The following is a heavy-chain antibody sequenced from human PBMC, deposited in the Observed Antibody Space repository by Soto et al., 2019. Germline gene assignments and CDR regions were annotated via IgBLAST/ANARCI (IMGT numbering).Heavy chain of an antibody. CDR2: IDNSGSA. J-gene: IGHJ5*02. CDR3: TRVGNGKWFDP. Sequence: QVQLQESGPGLVKPSQTLSLTCTFSCGSINRGGYYLSWIRQHPGRGPEWIGFIDNSGSAYYYPSLKSRVTISVDTSKNQFSLKMSSVTAADTAVYYCTRVGNGKWFDPWGQGTLVTVSS. D-gene: IGHD4-4*01. CDR1: CGSINRGGYY. V-gene: IGHV4-31*03.